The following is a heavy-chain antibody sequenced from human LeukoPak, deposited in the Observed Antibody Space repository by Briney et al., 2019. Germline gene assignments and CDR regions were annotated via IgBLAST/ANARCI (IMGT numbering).Heavy chain of an antibody. Sequence: GGSLRLSCAASGFTFSSYWMHWVRQAPGKGLVWVSRISDGGSTTTYADSVKGRFTISRDDAKNTLYLQMNGLRAEDTAVYYCSRSAYYDGSGNYYDYWGQGTLVTVSS. V-gene: IGHV3-74*01. D-gene: IGHD3-22*01. CDR1: GFTFSSYW. J-gene: IGHJ4*02. CDR3: SRSAYYDGSGNYYDY. CDR2: ISDGGSTT.